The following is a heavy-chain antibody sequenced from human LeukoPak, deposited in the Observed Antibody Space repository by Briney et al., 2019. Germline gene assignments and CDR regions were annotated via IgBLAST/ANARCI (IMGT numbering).Heavy chain of an antibody. CDR3: AREGGPYRPLDY. Sequence: SGTLSLTCGVSGGSITNTNYWTWVRQPPGKGLEWIGEVNLQGSTNYNPSLMGRVAIAVDTSENHISLQLTSVTAADTAMYYCAREGGPYRPLDYSGQGTLVTVSS. V-gene: IGHV4-4*02. CDR2: VNLQGST. CDR1: GGSITNTNY. J-gene: IGHJ4*02.